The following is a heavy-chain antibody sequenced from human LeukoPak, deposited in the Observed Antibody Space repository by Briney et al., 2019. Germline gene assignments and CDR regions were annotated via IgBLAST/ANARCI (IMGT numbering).Heavy chain of an antibody. D-gene: IGHD3-9*01. CDR3: ARDGYDILTGRISPSWFDY. J-gene: IGHJ4*02. V-gene: IGHV3-21*01. CDR2: ISSSSSYI. CDR1: GFTFSSYS. Sequence: PGGSLRLSCAASGFTFSSYSMNWVRQAPGKGLEWVSSISSSSSYIYYADSVKGRFTISRDNAKNSLYLQMNSLRAEDTAVYYCARDGYDILTGRISPSWFDYWGQGTLVTVSS.